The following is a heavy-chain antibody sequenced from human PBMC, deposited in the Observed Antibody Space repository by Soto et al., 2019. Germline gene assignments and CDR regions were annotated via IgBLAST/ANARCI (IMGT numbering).Heavy chain of an antibody. CDR2: INAANGNT. CDR1: GYTFATYA. CDR3: TRGLADFWIGYFDY. J-gene: IGHJ4*02. Sequence: ASVKVSCKASGYTFATYALHWVRQAPGQRLQWMGWINAANGNTKYSRKFQGRVTITRDTSANTAYMELSSLSSEDTAVYYCTRGLADFWIGYFDYWGQGTLVTVSS. V-gene: IGHV1-3*01. D-gene: IGHD3-3*01.